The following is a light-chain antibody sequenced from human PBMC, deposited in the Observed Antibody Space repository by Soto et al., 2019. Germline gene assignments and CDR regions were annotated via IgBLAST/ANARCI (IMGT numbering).Light chain of an antibody. CDR2: AAS. J-gene: IGKJ2*01. CDR3: QQANSFPYT. CDR1: QDISNY. Sequence: DIQMTQSPSSLSASVGDRVTITCQASQDISNYLNWYQHKPGKAPKLLIYAASSLQSGVPSRFSGSGSGTDFTLTISSLQPEDFATYYCQQANSFPYTFGQGTKVEIK. V-gene: IGKV1-12*01.